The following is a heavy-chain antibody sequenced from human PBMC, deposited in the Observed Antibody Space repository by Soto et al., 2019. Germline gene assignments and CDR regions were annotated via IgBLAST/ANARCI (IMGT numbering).Heavy chain of an antibody. CDR1: AFTFSSYA. Sequence: QVQLVESGGGVVQPGRSLRLSCAASAFTFSSYAMHWVRQAPGKGLEWVAVISYDGTNKYYADSVKGRFTISRDSSQNTLYLQMNSLRAEDTAMYYGAREGFYGSVRAGMDVWGQGTTVTVSS. CDR3: AREGFYGSVRAGMDV. CDR2: ISYDGTNK. D-gene: IGHD3-10*01. V-gene: IGHV3-30-3*01. J-gene: IGHJ6*02.